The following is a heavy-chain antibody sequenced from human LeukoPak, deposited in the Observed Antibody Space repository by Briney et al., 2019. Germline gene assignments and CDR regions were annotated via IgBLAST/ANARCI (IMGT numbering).Heavy chain of an antibody. V-gene: IGHV3-7*01. J-gene: IGHJ4*02. Sequence: PGGSLRLSCAASGFTFSSYWMSWVRQAPGKGLEWVANIKQDGSEKYYVDSVKGRFTISRDNAKNSLYLQMNSLRAEDTAVYYCARERRWLQSPGGDYWGQGTLVTVSS. CDR3: ARERRWLQSPGGDY. D-gene: IGHD5-24*01. CDR2: IKQDGSEK. CDR1: GFTFSSYW.